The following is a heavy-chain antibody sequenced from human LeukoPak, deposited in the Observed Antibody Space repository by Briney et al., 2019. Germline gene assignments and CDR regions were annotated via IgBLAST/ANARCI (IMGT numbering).Heavy chain of an antibody. CDR3: ASAMIGVADDAFDI. V-gene: IGHV4-34*01. J-gene: IGHJ3*02. D-gene: IGHD3-22*01. Sequence: SETLSLTCAVDGGSFSGYYWSWIRQPPGKGLEWIGEINHSGGTNYNPSLKSRVTISVDTSKNQFSLKLCSVTAADTAVYYCASAMIGVADDAFDIWGQGTMVTVSS. CDR2: INHSGGT. CDR1: GGSFSGYY.